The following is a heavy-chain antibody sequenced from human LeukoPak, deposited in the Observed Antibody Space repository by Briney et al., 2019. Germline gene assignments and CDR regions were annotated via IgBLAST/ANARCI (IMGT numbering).Heavy chain of an antibody. CDR2: ISSSGST. CDR3: ARTTEGFCSGASCFGFPYSYYMDV. CDR1: GGSIINYY. J-gene: IGHJ6*03. D-gene: IGHD2-15*01. Sequence: SETLSLTCTVSGGSIINYYWSWIRQPPGEGLEWIGYISSSGSTTYNPSLKSRVTISVDTSKNQFSLKLSSVIAADTAVYYCARTTEGFCSGASCFGFPYSYYMDVGGKGTTVTISS. V-gene: IGHV4-59*01.